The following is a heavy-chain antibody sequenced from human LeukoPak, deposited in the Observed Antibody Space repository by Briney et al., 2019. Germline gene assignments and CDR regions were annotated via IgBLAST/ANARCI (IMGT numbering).Heavy chain of an antibody. D-gene: IGHD2/OR15-2a*01. CDR1: GFTFISYP. CDR2: ISFHGTDT. J-gene: IGHJ3*02. V-gene: IGHV3-30*04. Sequence: GTSLRLSCAASGFTFISYPIHWVRQAPGKGLEWVAVISFHGTDTFYADSVKGRFTISRDNSKNTLYLQMSSLRGDDTAVCYVARPRGRVTRISSFDRWGQGTMVTVSS. CDR3: ARPRGRVTRISSFDR.